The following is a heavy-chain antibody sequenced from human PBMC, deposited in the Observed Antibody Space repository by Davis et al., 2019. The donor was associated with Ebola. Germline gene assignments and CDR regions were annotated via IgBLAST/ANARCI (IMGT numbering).Heavy chain of an antibody. Sequence: PSETLSLTCSFSDGSISSHYWNWIRQPPGKGLEWVGIIYDSGRTNYNPSLKSRVTISADTSKNQFSLNLSSLTAADTAVYFCARFGWGAYWGQGTLVTVS. J-gene: IGHJ4*02. V-gene: IGHV4-59*11. CDR2: IYDSGRT. CDR1: DGSISSHY. D-gene: IGHD3-10*01. CDR3: ARFGWGAY.